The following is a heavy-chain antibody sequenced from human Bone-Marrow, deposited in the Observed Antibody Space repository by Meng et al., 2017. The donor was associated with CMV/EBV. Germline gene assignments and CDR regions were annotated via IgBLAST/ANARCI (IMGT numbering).Heavy chain of an antibody. CDR3: ARFGLGNRIPAAWGMDV. CDR2: INHSGIT. CDR1: GGSFSIYY. J-gene: IGHJ6*02. D-gene: IGHD2-2*01. Sequence: SATLSLTCAVYGGSFSIYYWSWIRQPPGKGLEWIGEINHSGITNYNPSLKCRVTISVDTSKIQFSLRLSSVTAADTAVYYCARFGLGNRIPAAWGMDVWGQGTTVTVSS. V-gene: IGHV4-34*01.